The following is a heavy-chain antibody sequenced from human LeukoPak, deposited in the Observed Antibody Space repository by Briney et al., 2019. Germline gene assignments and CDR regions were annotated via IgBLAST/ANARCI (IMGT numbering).Heavy chain of an antibody. V-gene: IGHV1-24*01. CDR3: ATILEWYGTNDAFDI. Sequence: GASVKVSCKVSGYTLTELSMHWVRQAPGKGLEWMGGFDPEDGETIYAQKFQGRVTMTEDTSTDTAYMELSSLRSEDTAVYYCATILEWYGTNDAFDIWGQGTMVTVSS. D-gene: IGHD3-3*01. CDR2: FDPEDGET. CDR1: GYTLTELS. J-gene: IGHJ3*02.